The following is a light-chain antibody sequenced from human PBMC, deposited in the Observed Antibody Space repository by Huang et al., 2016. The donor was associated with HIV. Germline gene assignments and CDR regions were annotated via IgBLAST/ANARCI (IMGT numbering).Light chain of an antibody. V-gene: IGKV1-39*01. Sequence: DIQMTQSPSSLSASVGDRVTVTCRASQRIDAYLNWYQYKPGRAPKLLIFATSDLQAGVPSRFSGSRSGTTFTLTITGLQPQDFATYFCQQSYYFPRTFGQGTKVEMK. CDR1: QRIDAY. J-gene: IGKJ2*01. CDR3: QQSYYFPRT. CDR2: ATS.